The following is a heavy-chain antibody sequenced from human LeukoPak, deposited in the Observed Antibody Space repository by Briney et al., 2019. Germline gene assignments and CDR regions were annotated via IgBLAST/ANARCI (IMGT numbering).Heavy chain of an antibody. V-gene: IGHV1-69*04. CDR3: ARDSALRCSSTSCYFDY. Sequence: ASVKVSCKASGGTFSSYSISWVRQAPGQGPEWLGRITPNLAITDYAQKFRGRVTLTADKSTSTVYMELGSLTSEDRAAYYCARDSALRCSSTSCYFDYWGQGTLVTVSS. J-gene: IGHJ4*02. CDR1: GGTFSSYS. CDR2: ITPNLAIT. D-gene: IGHD2-2*01.